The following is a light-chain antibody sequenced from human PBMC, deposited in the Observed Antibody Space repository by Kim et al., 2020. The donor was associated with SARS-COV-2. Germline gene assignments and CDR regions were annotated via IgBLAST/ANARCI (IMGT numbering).Light chain of an antibody. J-gene: IGLJ2*01. CDR2: GKN. CDR3: NSRDSNNDVV. Sequence: ALGQTVRITCQGDSLRTYYATSYQQKPGQAPILLIYGKNNRPSGIPDRFSGSTSGNTASLTITGTQAGDEADYYCNSRDSNNDVVFGGGTQLTVL. CDR1: SLRTYY. V-gene: IGLV3-19*01.